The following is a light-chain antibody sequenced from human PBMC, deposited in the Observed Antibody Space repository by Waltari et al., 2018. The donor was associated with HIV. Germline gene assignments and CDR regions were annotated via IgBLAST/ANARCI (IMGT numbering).Light chain of an antibody. CDR2: YDS. V-gene: IGLV3-21*04. J-gene: IGLJ2*01. CDR3: QVWDSTIDHVL. CDR1: NIERKS. Sequence: SSVLTQPPSVSVAPGKTATITCGGKNIERKSVHWYQQKPGQARLLVICYDSDRPPGVPERFSGANSGNTATLTISRVGVGDEADYYCQVWDSTIDHVLFGGGTKLTVL.